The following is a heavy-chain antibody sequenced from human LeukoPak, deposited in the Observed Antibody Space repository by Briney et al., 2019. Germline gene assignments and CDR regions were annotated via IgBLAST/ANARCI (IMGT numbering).Heavy chain of an antibody. Sequence: SETLSLTCTVSGDTVTNDVLWGWVREPPRKELEWIGSICRGRDTSYRLSLKSRVAISADNSKNQLSLNLNSLDAAATSVYYCARWASISRDPWGFFDHWGQGTLVTVSS. CDR1: GDTVTNDVL. V-gene: IGHV4-38-2*02. CDR3: ARWASISRDPWGFFDH. CDR2: ICRGRDT. D-gene: IGHD7-27*01. J-gene: IGHJ4*02.